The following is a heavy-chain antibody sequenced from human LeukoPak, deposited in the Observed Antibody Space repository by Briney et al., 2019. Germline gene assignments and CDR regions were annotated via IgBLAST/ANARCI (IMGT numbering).Heavy chain of an antibody. CDR2: IYYSGST. D-gene: IGHD4-17*01. J-gene: IGHJ4*02. Sequence: SETLSLTCTVSGGSISSGDYYWSWIRQPPGKGLEWIGYIYYSGSTYYNPSLKSRVTISVDTSKNQFSLKLSSVTAADTAVYYCARGVGPVTTYFEYWGQGTLVTVSS. V-gene: IGHV4-30-4*01. CDR3: ARGVGPVTTYFEY. CDR1: GGSISSGDYY.